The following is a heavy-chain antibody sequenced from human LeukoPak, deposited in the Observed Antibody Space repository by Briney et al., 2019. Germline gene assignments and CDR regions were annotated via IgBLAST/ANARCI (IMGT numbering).Heavy chain of an antibody. CDR3: ARESIYYDILTGYRFPYYYFYDMDV. CDR2: IKQDGSEK. Sequence: GGSLRLPCAASGFTFSSYWMSWVRQAPGKGLEWVANIKQDGSEKYYVDSVKGRFTISRDNAKNTLYLQMNSLRAEDTAVYYCARESIYYDILTGYRFPYYYFYDMDVWGKGTTVTISS. V-gene: IGHV3-7*01. D-gene: IGHD3-9*01. J-gene: IGHJ6*03. CDR1: GFTFSSYW.